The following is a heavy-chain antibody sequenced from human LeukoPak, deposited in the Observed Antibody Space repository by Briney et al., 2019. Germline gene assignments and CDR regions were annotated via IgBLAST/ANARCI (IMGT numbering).Heavy chain of an antibody. V-gene: IGHV3-30-3*01. Sequence: PGRSLRLSCAASGFSFSDYVIHWVRQAPGKGLDCVAVISKDGGTKYYADSVKGRLTISRDNSKNMLYLQMNSLRPEDTAVYYCARGGDLKYCSGGSCYSVDYWGQGTLVTVSS. CDR1: GFSFSDYV. CDR3: ARGGDLKYCSGGSCYSVDY. D-gene: IGHD2-15*01. CDR2: ISKDGGTK. J-gene: IGHJ4*02.